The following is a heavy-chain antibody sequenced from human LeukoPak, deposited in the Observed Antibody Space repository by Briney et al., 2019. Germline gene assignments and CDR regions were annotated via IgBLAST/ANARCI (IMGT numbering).Heavy chain of an antibody. V-gene: IGHV4-31*03. Sequence: SETLSLTCTVSGGSISSGGYYWSWIRQHPGKGLEWIGYIYYSGSTYYNPSLKSRVTISVDTSKNQFSLKLSSVTAADTAVYYCARRVTMIVVAPPLVWFDPWGQGTLVTVSS. CDR2: IYYSGST. CDR1: GGSISSGGYY. CDR3: ARRVTMIVVAPPLVWFDP. J-gene: IGHJ5*02. D-gene: IGHD3-22*01.